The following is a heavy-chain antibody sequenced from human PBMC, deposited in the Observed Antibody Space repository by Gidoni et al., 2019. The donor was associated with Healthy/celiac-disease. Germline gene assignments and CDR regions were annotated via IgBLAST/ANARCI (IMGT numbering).Heavy chain of an antibody. D-gene: IGHD6-19*01. J-gene: IGHJ3*02. CDR2: IYYSGST. Sequence: QVQLQESGPGLVKPSETLSLTCPVPGGSISSYYWSWIRQPPGKGLEWIGYIYYSGSTNYNPSLKSRVTISVDTSKNQFSLKLSSVTAADTAVYYCARQVSSGWYLGNAFDIWGQGTMVTVSS. CDR3: ARQVSSGWYLGNAFDI. V-gene: IGHV4-59*08. CDR1: GGSISSYY.